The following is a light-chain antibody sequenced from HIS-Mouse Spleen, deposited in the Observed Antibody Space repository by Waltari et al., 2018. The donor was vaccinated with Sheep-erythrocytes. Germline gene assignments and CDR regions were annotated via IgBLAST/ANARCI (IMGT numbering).Light chain of an antibody. CDR2: DVS. CDR3: CSYAGSYNHV. V-gene: IGLV2-11*01. CDR1: SSDVGGYNY. J-gene: IGLJ1*01. Sequence: QSALPQPRSVSGSPGQSVTISCTVTSSDVGGYNYVSWYQQHPGKAPKLMIYDVSKRPSGVPDRFSGSKSGNTASLTISGLEAEDEADYYCCSYAGSYNHVFATGTKVTVL.